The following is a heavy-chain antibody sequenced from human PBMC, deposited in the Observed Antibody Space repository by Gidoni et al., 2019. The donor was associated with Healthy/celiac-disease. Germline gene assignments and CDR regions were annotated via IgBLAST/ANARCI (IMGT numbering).Heavy chain of an antibody. Sequence: QVQLQESGPGLVKPSETLSLTCTVSGCSISSYYWSWIRQPPGKGLEWIGYIYYSGSTNYNPSLKSRVTISVDTSKNQFSLKLSSVTAADTAVYYCARGFSKYYDFWSGYYLGGMDVWGQGTTVTVSS. CDR2: IYYSGST. J-gene: IGHJ6*02. V-gene: IGHV4-59*01. CDR3: ARGFSKYYDFWSGYYLGGMDV. D-gene: IGHD3-3*01. CDR1: GCSISSYY.